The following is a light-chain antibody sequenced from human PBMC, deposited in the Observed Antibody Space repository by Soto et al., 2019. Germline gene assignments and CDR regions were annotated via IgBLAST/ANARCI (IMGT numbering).Light chain of an antibody. CDR2: GAS. CDR1: QSVSSSY. CDR3: QQRSTWPT. V-gene: IGKV3D-20*02. J-gene: IGKJ5*01. Sequence: EIVLTQSPGTLSLSPGERATLSCRASQSVSSSYLAWYQQKPGQAPRLLIYGASSRATGIPDRFSGSGSGTDFTLTISSLDPEDFAIYYCQQRSTWPTFGQGTRLEIK.